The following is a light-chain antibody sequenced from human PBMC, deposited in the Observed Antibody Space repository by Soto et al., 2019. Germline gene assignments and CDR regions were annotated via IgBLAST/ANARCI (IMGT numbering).Light chain of an antibody. CDR3: QQANSFPPT. CDR2: GAS. J-gene: IGKJ1*01. V-gene: IGKV3D-15*01. CDR1: QRISSN. Sequence: EVVMTQSPATLSVSPGERATLSCRASQRISSNLAWYQQRPGQAPRLLIYGASNRATGIPDRFSGSGSGTDFTLTISSLQPEDFATYYCQQANSFPPTFGQGTKVDIK.